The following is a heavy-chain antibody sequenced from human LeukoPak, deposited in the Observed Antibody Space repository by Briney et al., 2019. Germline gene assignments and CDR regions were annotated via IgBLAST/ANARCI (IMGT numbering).Heavy chain of an antibody. J-gene: IGHJ4*02. CDR2: ISGSDGST. D-gene: IGHD2-2*01. CDR3: AKEGGYCSSSSCSDYFDY. Sequence: GGSLRLSCAACGFIFGYHAMMWVRQAPGRGLVWVSTISGSDGSTYYADSVKGRFPISRDNSTDTLYLQVNSLRAEDTAIYYCAKEGGYCSSSSCSDYFDYWGQGSLVTLSS. CDR1: GFIFGYHA. V-gene: IGHV3-23*01.